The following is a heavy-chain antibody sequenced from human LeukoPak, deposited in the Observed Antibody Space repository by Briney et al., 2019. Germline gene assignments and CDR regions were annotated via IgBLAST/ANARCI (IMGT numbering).Heavy chain of an antibody. CDR1: GFTFGDYA. Sequence: PGGSLRLSCTASGFTFGDYAMSWVRQAPGKGLEWVGFIRSKAYGGTTEYAASVNGRFTISSDDYKSIAYLQMNSLKTEDTDVYYCTRDASNYDFWSGYLNWFDPWGQGTLVTVSS. D-gene: IGHD3-3*01. J-gene: IGHJ5*02. CDR2: IRSKAYGGTT. CDR3: TRDASNYDFWSGYLNWFDP. V-gene: IGHV3-49*04.